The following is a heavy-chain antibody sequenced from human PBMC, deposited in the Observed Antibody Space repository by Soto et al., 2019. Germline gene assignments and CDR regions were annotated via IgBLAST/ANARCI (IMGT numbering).Heavy chain of an antibody. V-gene: IGHV4-59*01. D-gene: IGHD3-22*01. CDR3: ARRRITMIVVVFDAFDI. Sequence: SETLSLTCSVSGDSISSYCWSWVRQPPGKGLEWIGYIYYSGTTNYNPSLKSRVILSIDTPKKQFSLELSSVTAADTAVYYCARRRITMIVVVFDAFDIWGQGTMVTVSS. CDR1: GDSISSYC. J-gene: IGHJ3*02. CDR2: IYYSGTT.